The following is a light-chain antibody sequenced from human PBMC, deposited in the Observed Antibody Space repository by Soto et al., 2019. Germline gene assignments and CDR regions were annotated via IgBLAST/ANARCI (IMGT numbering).Light chain of an antibody. Sequence: EIVMTQSPATLSLSPGERVTLSCRASQTVVSSYLSWYQQKPGQSPRLLIYGVSTRATGIPARFSGSGSGTDFTLTISSLQPEDFAVYYCQQDYTLPPTFGGGTKVDIK. CDR3: QQDYTLPPT. V-gene: IGKV3D-7*01. CDR2: GVS. J-gene: IGKJ4*01. CDR1: QTVVSSY.